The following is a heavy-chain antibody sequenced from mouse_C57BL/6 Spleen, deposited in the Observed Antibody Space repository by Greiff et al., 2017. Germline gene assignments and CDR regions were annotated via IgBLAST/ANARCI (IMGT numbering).Heavy chain of an antibody. Sequence: EVKLMESGGGLVKPGGSLKLSCAASGFTFSSYAMSWVRQTPEKRLEWVATISDGGSYTYYPDNVKGRFTISRDNAKNNLYLQMSHLKSEDTAMYDCARDSPGSGYSYAMDYWGQGTSVTVSS. CDR1: GFTFSSYA. J-gene: IGHJ4*01. D-gene: IGHD1-1*01. CDR3: ARDSPGSGYSYAMDY. V-gene: IGHV5-4*03. CDR2: ISDGGSYT.